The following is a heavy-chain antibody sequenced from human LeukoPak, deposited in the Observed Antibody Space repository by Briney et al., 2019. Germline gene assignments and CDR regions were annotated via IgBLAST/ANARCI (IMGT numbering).Heavy chain of an antibody. Sequence: GASVKVSCKASGYTFTGYYMHWVRQAPGQGLEWMGWINPNSGGTNYAQKFQGRVTMTRDTSISTAYTELSRLRSDDTAVYYCARVVVVPAAIAIYYYYYMDVWGKGTTVTVSS. V-gene: IGHV1-2*02. D-gene: IGHD2-2*01. CDR3: ARVVVVPAAIAIYYYYYMDV. CDR2: INPNSGGT. CDR1: GYTFTGYY. J-gene: IGHJ6*03.